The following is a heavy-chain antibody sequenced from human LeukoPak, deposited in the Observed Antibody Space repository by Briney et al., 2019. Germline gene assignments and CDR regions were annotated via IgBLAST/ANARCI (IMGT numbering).Heavy chain of an antibody. CDR2: ISYDGSIK. Sequence: GGSLRLSCAASGFTFSSYGMHWVRQAPGKGLEWVAVISYDGSIKYYADAVKGRFTISRDNSKNTLYLQMNSLRPEDTAVYFCAKGIGSGSYPPDYWGQGTPVTVSS. J-gene: IGHJ4*02. CDR1: GFTFSSYG. V-gene: IGHV3-30*18. D-gene: IGHD3-10*01. CDR3: AKGIGSGSYPPDY.